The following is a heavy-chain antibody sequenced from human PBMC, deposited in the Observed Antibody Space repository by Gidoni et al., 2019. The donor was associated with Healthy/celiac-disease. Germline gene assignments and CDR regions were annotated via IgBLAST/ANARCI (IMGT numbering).Heavy chain of an antibody. D-gene: IGHD6-19*01. Sequence: GQGLEWMGWISAYNGNTNYAQKVQGRVTMTTDTSTSTAYMKLRSLTSDDTAVYYCARDGSIAVSGEFDYWGQGTLVTVSS. CDR2: ISAYNGNT. CDR3: ARDGSIAVSGEFDY. V-gene: IGHV1-18*01. J-gene: IGHJ4*02.